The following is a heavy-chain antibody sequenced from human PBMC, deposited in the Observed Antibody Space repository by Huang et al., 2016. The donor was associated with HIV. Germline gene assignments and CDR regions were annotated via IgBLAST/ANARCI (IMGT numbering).Heavy chain of an antibody. Sequence: QVQLQESGQGLVKPSDTLSLTCIVSGDSVDSSYSYWGWVRQPPGKGLEWMGSIYSKCNTYYNKYLKSLITISVDTSKNHFSLNLKTVTAADTAVYYCSRGPSTPATELWGQGTMVTVSS. J-gene: IGHJ3*01. V-gene: IGHV4-39*02. CDR1: GDSVDSSYSY. CDR2: IYSKCNT. CDR3: SRGPSTPATEL. D-gene: IGHD1-1*01.